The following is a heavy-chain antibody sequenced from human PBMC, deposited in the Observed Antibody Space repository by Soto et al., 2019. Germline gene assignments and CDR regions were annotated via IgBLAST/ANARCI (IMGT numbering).Heavy chain of an antibody. D-gene: IGHD3-22*01. Sequence: GGSLRLSCAASGFTFSSYGMHWVRQAPGKGLEWVAVIWYDGSNKYYADSVKGRFTISRDNSKNTLYLQMNSLRAEDTAVYYCARDDYEIFLVVITTNYYYGIDVWAQRTTVTVSS. V-gene: IGHV3-33*01. CDR2: IWYDGSNK. CDR1: GFTFSSYG. J-gene: IGHJ6*02. CDR3: ARDDYEIFLVVITTNYYYGIDV.